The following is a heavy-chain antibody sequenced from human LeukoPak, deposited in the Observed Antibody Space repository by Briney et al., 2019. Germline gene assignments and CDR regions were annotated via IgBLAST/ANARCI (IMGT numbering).Heavy chain of an antibody. CDR1: GFTFSSYD. D-gene: IGHD3-10*01. J-gene: IGHJ6*02. V-gene: IGHV3-13*04. CDR2: IGHAGYT. CDR3: AREPRWFGDLYGMDV. Sequence: GGALILSCGASGFTFSSYDMHWVRQATGKGLEWVSAIGHAGYTYYPGSVEGRFTSYKENAKDPLYLQMNGLRAGDTAVYYCAREPRWFGDLYGMDVWGQGTTVSVSS.